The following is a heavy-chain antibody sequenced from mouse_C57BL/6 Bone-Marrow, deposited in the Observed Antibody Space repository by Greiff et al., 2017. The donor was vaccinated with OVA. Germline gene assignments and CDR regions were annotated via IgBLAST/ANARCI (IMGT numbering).Heavy chain of an antibody. CDR3: ANYYGSSSNWYFDV. CDR2: INPNYGTT. Sequence: VQLKESGPELVKPGASVKISCKASGYSFTDYNMNWVKQSNGKSLEWIGVINPNYGTTSYNQKFKGKATLTVDQSSSTAYMQLNSLTSEDSAVYYCANYYGSSSNWYFDVWGTGTTVTVSS. CDR1: GYSFTDYN. J-gene: IGHJ1*03. D-gene: IGHD1-1*01. V-gene: IGHV1-39*01.